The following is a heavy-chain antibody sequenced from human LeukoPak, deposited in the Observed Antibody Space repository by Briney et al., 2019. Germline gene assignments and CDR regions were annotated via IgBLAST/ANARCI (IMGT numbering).Heavy chain of an antibody. CDR2: ISYDGSNK. CDR3: ASQNYYYGMDA. CDR1: GFTFSSYA. Sequence: GGSLRLSCAASGFTFSSYAMHWVRQAPGKGLEWVAVISYDGSNKYYADSVKGRFTISRDNSKNTLYLQMNSLRAEDTAVYYCASQNYYYGMDAWGQGTTVTVSS. V-gene: IGHV3-30-3*01. J-gene: IGHJ6*02.